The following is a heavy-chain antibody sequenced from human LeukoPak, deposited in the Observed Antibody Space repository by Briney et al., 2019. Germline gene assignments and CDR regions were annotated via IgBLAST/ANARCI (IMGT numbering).Heavy chain of an antibody. CDR2: IYPGDSDT. Sequence: GESLKISCKGSGYSFTSYWNGWVRQMPGKGLEWMGMIYPGDSDTRYSLSFQGQVNISADKSIFTDYLQWTSLKASNTAKNYFARNSRGYRYVEYGMDVWGQGTTVTVSS. CDR1: GYSFTSYW. V-gene: IGHV5-51*01. J-gene: IGHJ6*02. D-gene: IGHD5-18*01. CDR3: ARNSRGYRYVEYGMDV.